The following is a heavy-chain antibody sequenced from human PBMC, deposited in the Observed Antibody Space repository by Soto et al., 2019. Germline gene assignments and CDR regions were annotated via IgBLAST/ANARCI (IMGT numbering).Heavy chain of an antibody. CDR3: VKGVLKPGPIKGWGYYLDK. CDR1: GFTFDDHV. V-gene: IGHV3-9*01. Sequence: EVRLVESGGGLVQPGRPLRLSCIASGFTFDDHVMHWVRRAPGRGLEWVSGIQWSSGSLDYANSVKGRFTISRDNAKKSLYLQMNSLRREDTALYYCVKGVLKPGPIKGWGYYLDKWGQGTQVTVSS. J-gene: IGHJ4*02. D-gene: IGHD1-20*01. CDR2: IQWSSGSL.